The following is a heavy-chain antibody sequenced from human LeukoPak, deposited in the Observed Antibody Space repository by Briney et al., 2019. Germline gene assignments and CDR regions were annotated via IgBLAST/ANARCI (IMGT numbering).Heavy chain of an antibody. CDR3: ASPRWSAAAGTPSYYGMDV. Sequence: GGSLRLSCAASGFTFSSYSMNWVRQAPGKGLEWVSYISSSSSTIYYADSVKGRFTISRDNAKNSLYLQMNSLRAEDTAVYYCASPRWSAAAGTPSYYGMDVWGQGTTVTVSS. J-gene: IGHJ6*02. CDR1: GFTFSSYS. CDR2: ISSSSSTI. D-gene: IGHD6-13*01. V-gene: IGHV3-48*04.